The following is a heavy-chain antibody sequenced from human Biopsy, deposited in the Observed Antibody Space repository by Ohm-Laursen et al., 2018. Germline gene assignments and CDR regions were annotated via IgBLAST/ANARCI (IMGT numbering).Heavy chain of an antibody. CDR3: VRGVDYYDPYHYYALDV. Sequence: TLSLTCAVYGVTFNGYYWSWNRQTPGKGLEWIGEINHSGRTNYNPSLKSQVTISVDTAKNQFSLKVRSVTAADTAVYYCVRGVDYYDPYHYYALDVWGQGTTVTVSS. D-gene: IGHD3-22*01. CDR2: INHSGRT. V-gene: IGHV4-34*01. J-gene: IGHJ6*02. CDR1: GVTFNGYY.